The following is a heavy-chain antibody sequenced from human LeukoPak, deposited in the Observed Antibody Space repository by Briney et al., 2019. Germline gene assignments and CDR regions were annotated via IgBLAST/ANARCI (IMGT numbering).Heavy chain of an antibody. CDR2: IYYSGST. D-gene: IGHD6-19*01. Sequence: SETLSLTCTVPGGSISSSSYYWGWIRQPPGKGLEWIGSIYYSGSTYYNPSLKSRVTISVDTSKNQFSLKLSSVTAADTAVYYCAISSGWDTDYWGQGTLATVSS. CDR1: GGSISSSSYY. J-gene: IGHJ4*02. CDR3: AISSGWDTDY. V-gene: IGHV4-39*01.